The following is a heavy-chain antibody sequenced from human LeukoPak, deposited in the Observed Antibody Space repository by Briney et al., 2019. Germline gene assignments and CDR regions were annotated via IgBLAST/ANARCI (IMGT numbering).Heavy chain of an antibody. J-gene: IGHJ4*02. V-gene: IGHV3-74*01. D-gene: IGHD2/OR15-2a*01. CDR1: GNYW. CDR3: VSFYETY. CDR2: INSDGSWT. Sequence: GGPLRLSCAASGNYWMHWVRQAPGKGLVWVSHINSDGSWTSYADSVKGRFTISKDNAKNTVYLQMNSLRAEDTAVYYCVSFYETYWGRGTLVTVSS.